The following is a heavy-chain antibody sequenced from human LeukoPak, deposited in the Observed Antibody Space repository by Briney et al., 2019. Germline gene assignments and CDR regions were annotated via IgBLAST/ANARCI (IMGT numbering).Heavy chain of an antibody. Sequence: GGSLRLSYAASGLTFSNFAISWVRQAPGKGLEWVSMITGGGGRTFYADSVKGRFTISRDNSRDTLYLQMSSLRADDAAVYYCAKMKGPGLYLHYSTDVWGKGTTVTVSS. CDR1: GLTFSNFA. V-gene: IGHV3-23*01. J-gene: IGHJ6*03. CDR3: AKMKGPGLYLHYSTDV. D-gene: IGHD2-2*02. CDR2: ITGGGGRT.